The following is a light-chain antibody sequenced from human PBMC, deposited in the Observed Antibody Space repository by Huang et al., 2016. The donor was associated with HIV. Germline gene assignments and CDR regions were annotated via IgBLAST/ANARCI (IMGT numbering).Light chain of an antibody. CDR2: DAS. CDR3: QQYGDLLMYT. Sequence: DIQMTQSPSSLSAFVGDRVTITCRASQDISHYLNWYQQKPGKVPKLLIYDASYLERGVPSRFSGSGSGTHFTFTITSLQPEDVATYYCQQYGDLLMYTFGQGTKVE. V-gene: IGKV1-33*01. J-gene: IGKJ2*01. CDR1: QDISHY.